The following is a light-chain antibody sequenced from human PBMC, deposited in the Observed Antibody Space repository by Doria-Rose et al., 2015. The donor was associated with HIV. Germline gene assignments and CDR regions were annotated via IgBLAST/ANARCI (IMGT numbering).Light chain of an antibody. Sequence: TQSPVTLSVSPGERGTLSCRASQTINSNLAWYQQKPGRAPRLLIYGASTRATGIPARFSGSGSGTEFTLTISTMQSEDFAVYYCQQYNEWPRTFGQGTKVEIK. CDR1: QTINSN. CDR3: QQYNEWPRT. CDR2: GAS. V-gene: IGKV3-15*01. J-gene: IGKJ1*01.